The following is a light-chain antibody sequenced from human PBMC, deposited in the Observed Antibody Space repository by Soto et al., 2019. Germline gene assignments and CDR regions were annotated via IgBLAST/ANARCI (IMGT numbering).Light chain of an antibody. Sequence: IQMTQSPSSLSASVGDRVTITCRAGQFIGQYLNWYQQKPGKAPKLLIFGALNLEDGVPSRFGGSGSGTEFTLTISGLLPDDFATYICQQTYTAVSFGPGTTVEI. CDR3: QQTYTAVS. CDR2: GAL. CDR1: QFIGQY. J-gene: IGKJ3*01. V-gene: IGKV1-39*01.